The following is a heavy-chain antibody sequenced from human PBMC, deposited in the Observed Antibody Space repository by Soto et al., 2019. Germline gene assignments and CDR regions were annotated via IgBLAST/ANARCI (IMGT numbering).Heavy chain of an antibody. V-gene: IGHV3-33*01. J-gene: IGHJ6*02. Sequence: GGSLRLSCAASGFTFSSYGMHWVRQAPGKGLEWVAVIWYDGSNKYYADSVKGRFTISRDNSKNTLYLQMNSLRAEDTAVYYCARFLQICSSTSCPPKLSGYGMDVWGQGTTVTVSS. D-gene: IGHD2-2*01. CDR3: ARFLQICSSTSCPPKLSGYGMDV. CDR2: IWYDGSNK. CDR1: GFTFSSYG.